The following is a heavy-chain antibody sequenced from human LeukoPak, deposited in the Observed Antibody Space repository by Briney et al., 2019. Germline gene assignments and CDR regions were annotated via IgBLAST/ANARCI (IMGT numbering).Heavy chain of an antibody. CDR1: GLTFSSYW. J-gene: IGHJ4*02. V-gene: IGHV3-7*01. CDR2: IKQDGSEK. Sequence: PGGSLRLSCAASGLTFSSYWMSWVRQAPGKGLEWVANIKQDGSEKYYVDSVKGRFTISRDNVKNSLYLQMNSLRAEDTAVYYCASDKIVGATKFDYWGQGTLVTVSS. D-gene: IGHD1-26*01. CDR3: ASDKIVGATKFDY.